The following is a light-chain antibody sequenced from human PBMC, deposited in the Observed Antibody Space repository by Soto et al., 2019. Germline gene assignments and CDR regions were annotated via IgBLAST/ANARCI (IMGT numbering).Light chain of an antibody. CDR2: SSN. CDR3: AAWDDSLKAWL. CDR1: SSNIGSNS. Sequence: QSVLTQPPSASGTSGQRVTVSCSGSSSNIGSNSVNWYQQLPGTAPKLVIYSSNQRPSGVPDRFSGSRSGTSASLAISGLQSADEADYYCAAWDDSLKAWLFGGGTKLTVL. V-gene: IGLV1-44*01. J-gene: IGLJ3*02.